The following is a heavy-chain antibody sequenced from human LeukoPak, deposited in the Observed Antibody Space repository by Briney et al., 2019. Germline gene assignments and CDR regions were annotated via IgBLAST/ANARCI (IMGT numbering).Heavy chain of an antibody. Sequence: ASVKVSCKASGYTFTSYGISWVRQAPGQGLEWMGWINPNSGGTNYAQKFQGRVTMTRDTSISTAYMELSRLRSDDTAVYYCASLKHNWNDGYWGQGTLVTVSS. CDR3: ASLKHNWNDGY. D-gene: IGHD1-1*01. V-gene: IGHV1-2*02. J-gene: IGHJ4*02. CDR2: INPNSGGT. CDR1: GYTFTSYG.